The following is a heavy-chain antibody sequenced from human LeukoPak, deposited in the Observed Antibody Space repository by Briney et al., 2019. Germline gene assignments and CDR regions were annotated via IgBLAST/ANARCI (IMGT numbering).Heavy chain of an antibody. CDR2: ISGSGGST. CDR1: GFTFSSYA. V-gene: IGHV3-23*01. Sequence: GGSLRLSCAASGFTFSSYAMSWVRQAPGRGLEWVSAISGSGGSTYYADSVKGRSTISRDNSKNTLYLQMNSLRAEDTAVYYCAKGYYDSSGWTGDYWGQGTLVTVSS. CDR3: AKGYYDSSGWTGDY. J-gene: IGHJ4*02. D-gene: IGHD3-22*01.